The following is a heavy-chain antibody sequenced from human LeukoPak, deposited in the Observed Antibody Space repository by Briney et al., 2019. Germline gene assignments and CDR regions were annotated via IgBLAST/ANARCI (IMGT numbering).Heavy chain of an antibody. CDR1: GFTFSSYG. Sequence: GGSLRLSCAASGFTFSSYGMHWVRQAPGKGLEWVAVIWYDGSNKYYADSVKGRFTISRDNSKNTLYLQMNSLRAEDTAVYYCARGHAAAAGTLSVGYWGQGTLVTVSS. D-gene: IGHD6-13*01. CDR2: IWYDGSNK. J-gene: IGHJ4*02. CDR3: ARGHAAAAGTLSVGY. V-gene: IGHV3-33*01.